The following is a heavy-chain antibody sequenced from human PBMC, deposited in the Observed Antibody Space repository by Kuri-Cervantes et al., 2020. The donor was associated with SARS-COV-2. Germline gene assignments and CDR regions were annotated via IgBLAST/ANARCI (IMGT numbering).Heavy chain of an antibody. CDR2: ISGSGGNT. Sequence: GESLKISCAASGFTFSNYAMSWVRQAPGKGLEWVSAISGSGGNTYYADSVRGRFTISRDNSKNTLYLQMNSLRAEDTAVYYCAKDPRTTVTTFLFDYWGQGTLVTVSS. J-gene: IGHJ4*01. CDR1: GFTFSNYA. D-gene: IGHD4-17*01. CDR3: AKDPRTTVTTFLFDY. V-gene: IGHV3-23*01.